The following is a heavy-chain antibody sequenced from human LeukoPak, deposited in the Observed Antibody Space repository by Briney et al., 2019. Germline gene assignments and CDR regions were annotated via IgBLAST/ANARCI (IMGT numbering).Heavy chain of an antibody. CDR3: ARDYGGNSYYFDY. D-gene: IGHD4-23*01. J-gene: IGHJ4*02. V-gene: IGHV3-33*01. CDR1: GFTFSSYG. CDR2: VWYDGSNK. Sequence: GGSLRLSCAASGFTFSSYGMNWVRQAPGKGLGWVGVVWYDGSNKYYGDSVKGRFTISRDNSKNMLYLEMNSLRAEDTAVYYCARDYGGNSYYFDYWGQGTLVTASS.